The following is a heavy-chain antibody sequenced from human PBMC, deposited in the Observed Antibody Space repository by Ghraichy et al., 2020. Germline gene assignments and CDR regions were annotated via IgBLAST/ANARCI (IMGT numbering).Heavy chain of an antibody. D-gene: IGHD1-14*01. CDR1: GFTFSSYS. J-gene: IGHJ3*02. V-gene: IGHV3-48*02. CDR3: ARGSSTTDAFDT. Sequence: RLSCAASGFTFSSYSMNWVRQAPGKGLEWVSYIIDRSRIHYADSVKGRFTISRDNVRNSLYLQMKSLRDEDTAVYYCARGSSTTDAFDTWGQGTMVTVSS. CDR2: IIDRSRI.